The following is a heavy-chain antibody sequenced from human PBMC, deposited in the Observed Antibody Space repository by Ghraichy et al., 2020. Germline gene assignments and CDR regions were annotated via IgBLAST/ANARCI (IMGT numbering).Heavy chain of an antibody. CDR1: GGSFSGYY. CDR3: ARGHPNFRDYGSGRRAWYFDY. J-gene: IGHJ4*02. Sequence: SETLSLTCAVYGGSFSGYYWSWIRQPPGKGLEWIGEINHSGSTNYNPSLKSRVTISVDTSKNQFSLKLSSVTAADTAVYYCARGHPNFRDYGSGRRAWYFDYWGQGTLVTVSS. CDR2: INHSGST. V-gene: IGHV4-34*01. D-gene: IGHD3-10*01.